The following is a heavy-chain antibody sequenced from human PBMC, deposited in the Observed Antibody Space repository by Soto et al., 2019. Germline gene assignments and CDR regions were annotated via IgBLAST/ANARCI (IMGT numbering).Heavy chain of an antibody. V-gene: IGHV4-31*03. CDR3: ARARFQVLYGKPYFDS. J-gene: IGHJ4*02. CDR2: IYHSGNT. D-gene: IGHD2-2*02. Sequence: SENLGLPCSVSGGSITTGGSYLSWIRQHPGKGLEWIGNIYHSGNTYYNPSLKSRLTISVDTSKNHFSLMVDSVTAAETAVYYCARARFQVLYGKPYFDSWGQGTMVTVSS. CDR1: GGSITTGGSY.